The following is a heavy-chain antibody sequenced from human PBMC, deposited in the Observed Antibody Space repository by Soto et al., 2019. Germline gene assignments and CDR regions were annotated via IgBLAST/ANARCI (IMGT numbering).Heavy chain of an antibody. Sequence: GGSLRLSCAASGFTFTGNDMNWVRQAPGKGLERVSLLYSSGSTYYADSVKGRFTISRDNSNNTLYLQMSSLRAEDTAVYYCAARPLLPGAPWGQGTMVTVSS. D-gene: IGHD3-22*01. CDR3: AARPLLPGAP. CDR1: GFTFTGND. V-gene: IGHV3-53*01. J-gene: IGHJ3*01. CDR2: LYSSGST.